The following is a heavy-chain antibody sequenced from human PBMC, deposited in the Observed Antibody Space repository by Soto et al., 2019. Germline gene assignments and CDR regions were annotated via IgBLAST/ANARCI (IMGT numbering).Heavy chain of an antibody. J-gene: IGHJ4*02. CDR3: ARVSSGSSLYYFDY. D-gene: IGHD1-26*01. CDR1: VGSISGYY. V-gene: IGHV4-59*01. CDR2: MYSGGNT. Sequence: SETLSLTCTVSVGSISGYYWSWIRQPPGKGLEWIGYMYSGGNTNYNPSLKSRVTLSVDTSKNQFSLKVSSVTAADTAVYYCARVSSGSSLYYFDYWGQGTLVTVSS.